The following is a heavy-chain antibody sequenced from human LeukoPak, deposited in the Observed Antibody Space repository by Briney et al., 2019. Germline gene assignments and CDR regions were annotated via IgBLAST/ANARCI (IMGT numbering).Heavy chain of an antibody. D-gene: IGHD6-13*01. Sequence: GGSLRLSCAASGVTVSNNYMNWVRQAPGKGLEWVSLIFSNGDTHYADSVKGRFTISRDASKNTLYLQMDSLRAEDTAIYYCARDYSSWGYYYYYYMDVWGKGTTVTVSS. CDR3: ARDYSSWGYYYYYYMDV. CDR2: IFSNGDT. J-gene: IGHJ6*03. V-gene: IGHV3-66*01. CDR1: GVTVSNNY.